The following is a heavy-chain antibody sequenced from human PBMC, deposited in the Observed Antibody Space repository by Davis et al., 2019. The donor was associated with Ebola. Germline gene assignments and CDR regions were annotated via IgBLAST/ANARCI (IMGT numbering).Heavy chain of an antibody. CDR2: MNPNSGNT. D-gene: IGHD6-19*01. CDR1: GYTFTSYY. Sequence: ASVKVSCKASGYTFTSYYMHWVRQATGQGLEWMGWMNPNSGNTGYAQKFQGRVTMTRNTSISTAYMELSSLRSEDTAVYYCARGRGSGWYLNWFDPWGQGTLVTVSS. CDR3: ARGRGSGWYLNWFDP. J-gene: IGHJ5*02. V-gene: IGHV1-8*02.